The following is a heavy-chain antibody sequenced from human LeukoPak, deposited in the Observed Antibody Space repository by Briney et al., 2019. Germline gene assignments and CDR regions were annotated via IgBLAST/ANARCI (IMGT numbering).Heavy chain of an antibody. V-gene: IGHV3-21*01. CDR1: GFTFSVST. J-gene: IGHJ4*02. Sequence: PGGSLRLSCAASGFTFSVSTMTWVRQAPGKGLEWVSSISPSGTDMYFAQSLKGRFTISRDNTWGTVSLQMGSLRVDDTAVYYCARADCRTASCFLDNWGQGTLVTVSS. CDR2: ISPSGTDM. CDR3: ARADCRTASCFLDN. D-gene: IGHD2-2*01.